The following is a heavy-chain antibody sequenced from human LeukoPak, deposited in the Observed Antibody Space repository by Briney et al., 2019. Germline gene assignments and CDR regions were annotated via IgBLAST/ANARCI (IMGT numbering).Heavy chain of an antibody. V-gene: IGHV3-49*03. J-gene: IGHJ6*03. D-gene: IGHD4-17*01. Sequence: PLRLSCTASGFTFGDYAMSWFRQAPGKGLEWVGFIRSKAYGGTTEYAASVKGRFTISRDDSKSIAYLQMNSLKTEDTAVYYCSRQPRVLRYDYSYYMDAGSKGTTATVCS. CDR2: IRSKAYGGTT. CDR3: SRQPRVLRYDYSYYMDA. CDR1: GFTFGDYA.